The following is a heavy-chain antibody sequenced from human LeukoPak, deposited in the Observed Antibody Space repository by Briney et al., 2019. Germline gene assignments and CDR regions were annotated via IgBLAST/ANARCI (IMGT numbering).Heavy chain of an antibody. CDR2: IIPILGIA. CDR1: GGTFGSYG. D-gene: IGHD1-14*01. Sequence: SVKVSCKASGGTFGSYGISWVRQAPGQGLEWMGRIIPILGIANYAQKFQGRVTITADKSTRTAYMELSSLRSDDTAMFYCARDIRTGDNYFDYWGQGTLVTVSS. J-gene: IGHJ4*02. CDR3: ARDIRTGDNYFDY. V-gene: IGHV1-69*04.